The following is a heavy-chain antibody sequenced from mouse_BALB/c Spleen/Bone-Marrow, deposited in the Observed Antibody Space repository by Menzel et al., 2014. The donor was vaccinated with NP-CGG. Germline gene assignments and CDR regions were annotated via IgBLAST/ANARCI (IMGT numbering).Heavy chain of an antibody. J-gene: IGHJ3*01. CDR2: INSNGGST. Sequence: EVKLVESGGGLVQPGGSLKISCAASGFTFSSYGMSWVRQTPDKRLDLVATINSNGGSTYYPDSVKGRFTISRDNAKNTLYLQMSSLKSEDTAMFYCARDNYYDYDGFAYWGQGTRVTVSA. V-gene: IGHV5-6-3*01. CDR1: GFTFSSYG. CDR3: ARDNYYDYDGFAY. D-gene: IGHD2-4*01.